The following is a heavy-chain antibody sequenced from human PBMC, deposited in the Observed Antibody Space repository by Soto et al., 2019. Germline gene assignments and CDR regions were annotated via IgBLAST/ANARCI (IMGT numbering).Heavy chain of an antibody. D-gene: IGHD3-3*01. V-gene: IGHV4-34*01. CDR1: GGSFSGYY. J-gene: IGHJ4*02. CDR2: INHSGST. Sequence: PSETLSLTCAVYGGSFSGYYWSWIRQPPGKGLEWIGEINHSGSTNYNPSLKSRVTISVDTSRNQFSLKLSSVTAADTAVYYCARWQYDFWSGYDDYWGQGTLVTVSS. CDR3: ARWQYDFWSGYDDY.